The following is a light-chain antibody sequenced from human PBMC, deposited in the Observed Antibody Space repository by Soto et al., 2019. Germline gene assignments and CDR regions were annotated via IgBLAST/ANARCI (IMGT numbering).Light chain of an antibody. V-gene: IGKV3-15*01. Sequence: MTQSPSTLSVSPGERVTLSCRASQSISGSLAWYQQKPGQAPCLLIYGASSRETDIPARFSGSGSGTEFTLTISSMQSEDSGVYYCQQYNHWPRTFGQGTKVDI. CDR2: GAS. CDR3: QQYNHWPRT. J-gene: IGKJ1*01. CDR1: QSISGS.